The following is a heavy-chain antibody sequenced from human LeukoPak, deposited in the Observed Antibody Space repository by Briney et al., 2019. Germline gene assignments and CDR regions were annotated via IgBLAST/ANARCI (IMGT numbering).Heavy chain of an antibody. CDR3: ARGDPYYYGSGSYSYFDY. Sequence: GGSLRLSCAASGFTFSSYSMNWVRQAPGKGLEWVSYISSSSSTIYYADSVEGRFTISRDNAKNSLYLQMSSLRAEDTAVYYCARGDPYYYGSGSYSYFDYWGQGTLVTVSS. CDR2: ISSSSSTI. CDR1: GFTFSSYS. D-gene: IGHD3-10*01. V-gene: IGHV3-48*01. J-gene: IGHJ4*02.